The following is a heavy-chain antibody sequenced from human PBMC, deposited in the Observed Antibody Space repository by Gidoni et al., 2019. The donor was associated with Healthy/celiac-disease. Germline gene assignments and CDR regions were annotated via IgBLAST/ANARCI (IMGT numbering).Heavy chain of an antibody. Sequence: EVQLLESGGGLVQPGGSLRLSCAASGFTFSRYAMGWVRQAPGKGLEWVSAISGSGGSTYYADSVKGRFTISRDNSKNTLYLQMNSLRAEDTAVYYCAKDAYSGYDYPSIYYFDYWGQGTLVTVSS. CDR2: ISGSGGST. D-gene: IGHD5-12*01. V-gene: IGHV3-23*01. J-gene: IGHJ4*02. CDR3: AKDAYSGYDYPSIYYFDY. CDR1: GFTFSRYA.